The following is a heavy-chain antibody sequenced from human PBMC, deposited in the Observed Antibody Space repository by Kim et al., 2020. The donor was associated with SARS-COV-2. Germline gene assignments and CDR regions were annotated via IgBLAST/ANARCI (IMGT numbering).Heavy chain of an antibody. D-gene: IGHD2-2*02. CDR2: IYYSGST. Sequence: SETLSLTCTVSGGSISSGDYYWSWIRQPPGKGLEWIGYIYYSGSTYYNPSLKSRVTISVDTSKNQFSLKLSSVTAADTAVYYCARLVVPAAIRSSRSGAFDTWGQGTMGTVSS. J-gene: IGHJ3*02. CDR3: ARLVVPAAIRSSRSGAFDT. CDR1: GGSISSGDYY. V-gene: IGHV4-30-4*01.